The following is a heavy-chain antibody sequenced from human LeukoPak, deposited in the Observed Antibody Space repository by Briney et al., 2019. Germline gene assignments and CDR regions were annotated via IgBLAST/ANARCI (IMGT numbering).Heavy chain of an antibody. CDR1: GFTSSSYS. CDR3: ARDPVGVAGYFDY. V-gene: IGHV3-7*01. CDR2: IKQDGSEK. Sequence: SGGSLTLSCAASGFTSSSYSMSWVRQAPEKGLEWVANIKQDGSEKYYVDSVKGRFTISRDNAKNSLYLQMNSLRAEDTAVYYCARDPVGVAGYFDYWGQGTLVTVSS. D-gene: IGHD6-19*01. J-gene: IGHJ4*02.